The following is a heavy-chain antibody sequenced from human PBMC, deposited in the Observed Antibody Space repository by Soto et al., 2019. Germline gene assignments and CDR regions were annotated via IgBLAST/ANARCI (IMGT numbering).Heavy chain of an antibody. CDR2: IYPGDSDT. CDR3: ARAYYDFWSGYYPLSYYYGMDV. J-gene: IGHJ6*04. CDR1: GYSFTSYW. D-gene: IGHD3-3*01. V-gene: IGHV5-51*01. Sequence: GESLKISCKGSGYSFTSYWIGWVRQMPGKGLEWMGIIYPGDSDTRYSPSFQGQVTISADKSISTAYLQWSSLKASDTAMYYCARAYYDFWSGYYPLSYYYGMDVWGKGTTVTVSS.